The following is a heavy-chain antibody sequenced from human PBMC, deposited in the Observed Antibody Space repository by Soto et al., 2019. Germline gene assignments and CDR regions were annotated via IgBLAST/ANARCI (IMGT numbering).Heavy chain of an antibody. CDR1: GGSLIISNC. V-gene: IGHV4-4*02. D-gene: IGHD1-26*01. J-gene: IGHJ6*02. Sequence: TLSLPCAGSGGSLIISNCWVVGRQPPGKGLEWIGEIYHSGSTNYNPSLKRRVTLSVDKSKNQFSLKLSSVPAADTAVYYCAIDRKGLVDDSGRQYCWARGMKVRLSS. CDR3: AIDRKGLVDDSGRQYC. CDR2: IYHSGST.